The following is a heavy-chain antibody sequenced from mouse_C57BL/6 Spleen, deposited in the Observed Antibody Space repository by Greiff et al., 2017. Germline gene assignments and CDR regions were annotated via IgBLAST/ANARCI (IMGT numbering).Heavy chain of an antibody. Sequence: VKLVESGPELVKPGASVKISCKASGYSFTSYYIHWVKQRPGQGLEWIGWIYPGSGSTKYNEKFKGKATLTADTSSSTAYMQLSSLTSEDSAVYYCARVWNYYGSSYYFDYWGQGTTLTVSS. CDR3: ARVWNYYGSSYYFDY. CDR1: GYSFTSYY. D-gene: IGHD1-1*01. CDR2: IYPGSGST. V-gene: IGHV1-66*01. J-gene: IGHJ2*01.